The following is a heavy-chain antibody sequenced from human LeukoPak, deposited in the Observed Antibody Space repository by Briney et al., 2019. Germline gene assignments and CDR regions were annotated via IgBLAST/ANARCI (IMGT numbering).Heavy chain of an antibody. CDR1: GGSISSGNW. CDR3: ARDSEYSSGGWFDP. D-gene: IGHD3-22*01. CDR2: IYHSGST. J-gene: IGHJ5*02. V-gene: IGHV4-4*02. Sequence: SETLSLTCAVSGGSISSGNWWSWVRQPPGKGLEWIGEIYHSGSTNYNPSLKSRVTISVDKSKNQFSLKLSSVTAADTAVYYCARDSEYSSGGWFDPWGQGTLVTVSS.